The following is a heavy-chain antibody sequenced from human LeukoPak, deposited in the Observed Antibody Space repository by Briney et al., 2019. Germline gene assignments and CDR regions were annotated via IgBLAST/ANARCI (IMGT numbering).Heavy chain of an antibody. Sequence: PGGSLRLSCAASGFTFSSYWMHWVRQAPGKGLVWVSGIVGGAGGTYYADSVKGRFTISRDNSRNTLYLQMNSLRAEDTAVYYCAHGTMYQLDSWGQGTLVTVSS. CDR3: AHGTMYQLDS. J-gene: IGHJ4*02. V-gene: IGHV3-23*01. CDR1: GFTFSSYW. D-gene: IGHD3-10*02. CDR2: IVGGAGGT.